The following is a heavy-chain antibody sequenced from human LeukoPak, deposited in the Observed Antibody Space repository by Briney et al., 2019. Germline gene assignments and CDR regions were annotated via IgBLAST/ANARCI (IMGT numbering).Heavy chain of an antibody. V-gene: IGHV4-39*07. J-gene: IGHJ1*01. CDR1: GGSISSSSYY. CDR2: IYYSGST. Sequence: SETLSLTCTVSGGSISSSSYYWGWIRQPPGKGLEWIGSIYYSGSTYYNPSLKSRVTISVDTSKNQFSLKLSSVTAADRAVYYCARDLGYCSGGSCYSGYFQHWGQGTLVTVSS. CDR3: ARDLGYCSGGSCYSGYFQH. D-gene: IGHD2-15*01.